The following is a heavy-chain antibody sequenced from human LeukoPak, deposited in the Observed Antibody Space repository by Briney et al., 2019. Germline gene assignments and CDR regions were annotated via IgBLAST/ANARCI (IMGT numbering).Heavy chain of an antibody. CDR2: IYHSGST. J-gene: IGHJ4*02. V-gene: IGHV4-4*02. Sequence: PSGTLSLTCAVSGGSISSSNWWSWVRQPPGKGLEWIGEIYHSGSTNYNPSLKSRVTISVDTSKNQFSLKLSSVTAADTAVYYCARGLRYYGSGSYRTRGYFDYWGQGTLVTVSS. CDR1: GGSISSSNW. D-gene: IGHD3-10*01. CDR3: ARGLRYYGSGSYRTRGYFDY.